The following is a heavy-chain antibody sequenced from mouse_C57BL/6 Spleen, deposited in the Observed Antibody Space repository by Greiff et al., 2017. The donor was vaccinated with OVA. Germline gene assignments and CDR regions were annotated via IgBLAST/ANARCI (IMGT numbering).Heavy chain of an antibody. J-gene: IGHJ4*01. CDR3: ARDSSGDAMDY. D-gene: IGHD3-2*02. Sequence: EVKVVESGPVLVKPGASVKMSCKASGYTFTDYYMNWVKQSHGKSLEWIGVINPYNGGPSSNQKFKGKATLTVDQSSSTAYMELNSLTSEDSAVYYCARDSSGDAMDYWGQGTSVTVSS. CDR2: INPYNGGP. CDR1: GYTFTDYY. V-gene: IGHV1-19*01.